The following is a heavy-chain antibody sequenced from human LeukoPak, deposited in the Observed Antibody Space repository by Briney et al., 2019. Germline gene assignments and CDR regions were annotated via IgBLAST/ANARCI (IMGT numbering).Heavy chain of an antibody. V-gene: IGHV3-48*03. CDR1: GFTFSSYE. Sequence: PGGSLRLSCAASGFTFSSYEMNWVRQAPGKGLEWVSYISSSGSTIYYADSVKGRFTISRDNAKNSLYLQMNSLSADDTALYYCTRLDNPNYYSYYMDVWGKGTTVTVSS. CDR3: TRLDNPNYYSYYMDV. D-gene: IGHD1-1*01. J-gene: IGHJ6*03. CDR2: ISSSGSTI.